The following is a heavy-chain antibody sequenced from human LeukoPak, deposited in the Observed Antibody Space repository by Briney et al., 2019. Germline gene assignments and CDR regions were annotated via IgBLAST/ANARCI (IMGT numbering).Heavy chain of an antibody. J-gene: IGHJ3*02. CDR3: ARGGGVGYGDSPDAFDI. CDR2: IIPIFGTA. Sequence: ASVKVSCKASGYTFTGYYMHWVRQGPRQGLECMGGIIPIFGTANYAQKFQGRVSITADESTSTAYMELSSLRSEDTAVYYCARGGGVGYGDSPDAFDIWGQGTMVTVSS. D-gene: IGHD4-17*01. V-gene: IGHV1-69*13. CDR1: GYTFTGYY.